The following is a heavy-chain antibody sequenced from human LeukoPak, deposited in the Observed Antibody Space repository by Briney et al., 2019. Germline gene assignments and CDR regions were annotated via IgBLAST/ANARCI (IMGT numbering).Heavy chain of an antibody. D-gene: IGHD3-22*01. CDR2: IYSDNT. Sequence: GGSLRLSCTVSGFTVSSNSMSWVRQAPGKGLEGVSFIYSDNTHYSYSVKGRFTISIDNANNSLYLQMNSLRAEDTAVYYCARDLLYYDSSGGDYWGQGTLVTVSS. CDR3: ARDLLYYDSSGGDY. CDR1: GFTVSSNS. V-gene: IGHV3-53*01. J-gene: IGHJ4*02.